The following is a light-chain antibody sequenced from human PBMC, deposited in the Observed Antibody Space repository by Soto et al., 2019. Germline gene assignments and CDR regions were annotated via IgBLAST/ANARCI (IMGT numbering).Light chain of an antibody. V-gene: IGKV1-33*01. CDR1: QGINNY. CDR2: ETS. CDR3: QQYDSLPIT. J-gene: IGKJ5*01. Sequence: DIHMTQSPSVLSASVGDRCSHTCPASQGINNYLNWYQQQKGQAPKXXIYETSNLETGVPTRFGGSGYGTHFNFTISSLQTEDIATYYCQQYDSLPITFGLGTRLEIK.